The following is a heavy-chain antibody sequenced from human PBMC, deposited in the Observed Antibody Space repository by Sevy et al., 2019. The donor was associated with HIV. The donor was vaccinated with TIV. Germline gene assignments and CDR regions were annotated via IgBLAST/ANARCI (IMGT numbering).Heavy chain of an antibody. CDR2: IRYDGSNK. CDR1: GFTFSSYG. V-gene: IGHV3-30*02. Sequence: GGSLRLSCAASGFTFSSYGMHWVRQAPGKGLEWVAFIRYDGSNKYYADSVKGRFTISRDNSKNTLYLQMNSRRAEDTAVYYCAKPTRPESYGHGGAFDIWGQGTMVTVSS. J-gene: IGHJ3*02. CDR3: AKPTRPESYGHGGAFDI. D-gene: IGHD4-17*01.